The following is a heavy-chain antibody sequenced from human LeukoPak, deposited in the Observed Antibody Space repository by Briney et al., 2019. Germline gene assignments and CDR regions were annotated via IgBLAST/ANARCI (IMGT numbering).Heavy chain of an antibody. V-gene: IGHV4-59*06. Sequence: SETLSLTCTVSGGSISSYYWSWIRQHPGKGLEWIGYIYYSGSTYYNPSLKSRVTISVDTSKNQFSLKLSSVTAADTAVYYCARGHKPYNWFDPWGQGTLVTVSS. CDR1: GGSISSYY. CDR3: ARGHKPYNWFDP. CDR2: IYYSGST. J-gene: IGHJ5*02. D-gene: IGHD1-14*01.